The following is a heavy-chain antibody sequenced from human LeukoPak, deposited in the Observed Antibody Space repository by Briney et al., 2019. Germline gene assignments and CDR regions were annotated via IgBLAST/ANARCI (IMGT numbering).Heavy chain of an antibody. Sequence: PSEALSLTCTVSGYSLTSGYYWGWIRQPPGKGLEWIGSIYHSGSTFYNPSLKSRVTISVDPSKNQFSLKLSSVIAADTAVYYCARDQDYYGSGSYGPDYWGQGILVTVSS. CDR2: IYHSGST. CDR3: ARDQDYYGSGSYGPDY. J-gene: IGHJ4*02. CDR1: GYSLTSGYY. V-gene: IGHV4-38-2*02. D-gene: IGHD3-10*01.